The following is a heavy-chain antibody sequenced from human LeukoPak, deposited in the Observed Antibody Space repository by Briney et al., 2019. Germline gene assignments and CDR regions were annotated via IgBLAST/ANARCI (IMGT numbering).Heavy chain of an antibody. Sequence: SETLSLTCAVYGGSFSGYYWSWIRQPPGKGLEWIGEINHSGSTNYNPSLKSRVTISVDTSKNQFSLKLSSVTAADTAVYYCARAFSRFLDPGPQMWGGDYYYYGMDVWGQGTTVTVSS. J-gene: IGHJ6*02. CDR3: ARAFSRFLDPGPQMWGGDYYYYGMDV. CDR2: INHSGST. D-gene: IGHD3-3*01. CDR1: GGSFSGYY. V-gene: IGHV4-34*01.